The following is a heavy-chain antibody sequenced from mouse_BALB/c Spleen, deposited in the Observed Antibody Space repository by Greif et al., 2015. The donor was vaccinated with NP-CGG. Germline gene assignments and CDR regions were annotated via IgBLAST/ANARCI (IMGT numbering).Heavy chain of an antibody. CDR2: IRNKANGYTT. Sequence: EVQLVESGGGLVQPGGSLRLSCATPGFTFTDYYMSWVRQPPGKALEWLGFIRNKANGYTTEYSASVKGRFTISRDNSQSILYLQMNTLRAEDGATYYCAREYGNYFDYWGQGTTLTVSS. D-gene: IGHD2-10*02. J-gene: IGHJ2*01. CDR3: AREYGNYFDY. V-gene: IGHV7-3*02. CDR1: GFTFTDYY.